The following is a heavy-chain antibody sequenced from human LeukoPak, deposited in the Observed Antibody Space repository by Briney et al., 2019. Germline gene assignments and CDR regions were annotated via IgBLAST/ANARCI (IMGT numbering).Heavy chain of an antibody. J-gene: IGHJ4*02. V-gene: IGHV1-18*01. Sequence: ASVKVSCKVSGYTLSELSMHWVRQAPGQGLEWMGWISAYNGNTNYAQKLQGRVTMTTDTSTSTAYMELRSLRSDDTAVYYCARDPPYSSSDYWGQGTLVTVSS. CDR3: ARDPPYSSSDY. CDR2: ISAYNGNT. CDR1: GYTLSELS. D-gene: IGHD6-6*01.